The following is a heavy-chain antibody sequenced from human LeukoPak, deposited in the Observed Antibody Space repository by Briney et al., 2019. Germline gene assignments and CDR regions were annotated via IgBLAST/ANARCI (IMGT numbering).Heavy chain of an antibody. J-gene: IGHJ3*02. CDR1: GYTFTSYG. CDR2: ISAYHGNS. D-gene: IGHD3-3*01. Sequence: ASVKVSCQASGYTFTSYGFSWVRQAPGQGLDWMGLISAYHGNSNYAQKLQGQVTMTKDTYTSKASLELRSLRADDTAVYYCAMPSSVDYDFWSGYPIGGAFDIWGQGTMVTVSS. V-gene: IGHV1-18*01. CDR3: AMPSSVDYDFWSGYPIGGAFDI.